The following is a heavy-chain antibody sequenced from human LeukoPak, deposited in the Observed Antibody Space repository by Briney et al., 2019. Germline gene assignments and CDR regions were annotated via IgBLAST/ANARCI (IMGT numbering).Heavy chain of an antibody. Sequence: GGSLRLSCAASGLTFNSYWMSWVRQAPGKGLEWVANIKQDGSEKYYVDSVKGRFTISRDNAKNSLYLQMNSLRAEDTAVYYCARDDPTLFWSGSPFYWGQGTLVTVSS. D-gene: IGHD3-3*01. V-gene: IGHV3-7*01. J-gene: IGHJ4*02. CDR3: ARDDPTLFWSGSPFY. CDR2: IKQDGSEK. CDR1: GLTFNSYW.